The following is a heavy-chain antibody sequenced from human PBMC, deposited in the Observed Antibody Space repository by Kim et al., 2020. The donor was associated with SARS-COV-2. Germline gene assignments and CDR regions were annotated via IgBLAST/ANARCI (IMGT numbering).Heavy chain of an antibody. Sequence: ASVKVSCKASGYTFTGYYMHWVRQAPGQGLEWMGRINPNSGGTNYAQKFQGRVTMTRDTSISTAYMELSRLRSDDTAVYYCARELRFHGSSYYYGMDVWGQGTTVTVSS. CDR2: INPNSGGT. CDR3: ARELRFHGSSYYYGMDV. J-gene: IGHJ6*02. V-gene: IGHV1-2*06. CDR1: GYTFTGYY. D-gene: IGHD5-12*01.